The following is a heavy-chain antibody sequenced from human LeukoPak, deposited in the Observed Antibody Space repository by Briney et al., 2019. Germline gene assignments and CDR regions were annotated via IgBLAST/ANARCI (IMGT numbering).Heavy chain of an antibody. Sequence: GGSLRLSCAASGFTFSRYSMNWVRQAPGKGLEWVSSIRSSSSYIYYTDSVKGRFTISRDNAKNPLYLQMNSLRAEDTAVYYCARGPPLDYYDITWFDPWGQGTLVTVSS. CDR3: ARGPPLDYYDITWFDP. V-gene: IGHV3-21*01. D-gene: IGHD3-22*01. J-gene: IGHJ5*02. CDR1: GFTFSRYS. CDR2: IRSSSSYI.